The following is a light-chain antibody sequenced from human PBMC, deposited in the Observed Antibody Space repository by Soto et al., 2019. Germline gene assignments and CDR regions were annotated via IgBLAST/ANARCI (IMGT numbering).Light chain of an antibody. CDR3: QQYKNWPPIT. CDR1: QSLSSS. CDR2: GAS. Sequence: EIVMTQSPATLSVSPGEGATLSCRASQSLSSSLAWYQQKPGQAPRLLIYGASTRATGIPARFSGSGSGTEFTLAISSLQSEDFAVYYCQQYKNWPPITFGQGTRLEIK. J-gene: IGKJ5*01. V-gene: IGKV3-15*01.